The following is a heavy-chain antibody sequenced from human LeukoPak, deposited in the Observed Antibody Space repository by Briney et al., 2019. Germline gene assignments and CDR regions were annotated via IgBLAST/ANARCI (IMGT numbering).Heavy chain of an antibody. J-gene: IGHJ5*02. CDR3: ARDIPTIFGVGGTGGTNWFDP. V-gene: IGHV4-39*07. CDR2: IYYSGST. CDR1: GGSISSSSYY. Sequence: PSETLSLTCTVSGGSISSSSYYWGWIRQPPGKGLEWIGSIYYSGSTYYNPSLKSRVTISVATSKHQFSLKLSSVTAADTAVYYCARDIPTIFGVGGTGGTNWFDPWGQGTLVTVSS. D-gene: IGHD3-3*01.